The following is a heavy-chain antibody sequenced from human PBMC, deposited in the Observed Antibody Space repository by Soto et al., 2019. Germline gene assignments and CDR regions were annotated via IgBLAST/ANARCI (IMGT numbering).Heavy chain of an antibody. CDR3: ARAGSMGFGGGRYGMDV. CDR1: GYTFSSFG. D-gene: IGHD3-10*01. J-gene: IGHJ6*02. Sequence: QVQLVQSGAEVKKPGASVKVSCKASGYTFSSFGINWVRQAPGQGREWMEWISAYNGNTKYAQKLQGRVTTTTDTPPTKAIMEPRSQRCDERAVYDFARAGSMGFGGGRYGMDVGGQGTTVAVSS. V-gene: IGHV1-18*01. CDR2: ISAYNGNT.